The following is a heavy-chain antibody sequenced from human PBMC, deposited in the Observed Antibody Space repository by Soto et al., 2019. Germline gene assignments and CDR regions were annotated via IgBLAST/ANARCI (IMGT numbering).Heavy chain of an antibody. CDR2: IYHSGST. V-gene: IGHV4-30-2*01. Sequence: PSETLSLTCAVSGGSISSGGYSWGWIRQPPGKGLEWIGYIYHSGSTYYNPSLKSRVTISVDRSKNQFSLKLSSVTAADTAVYYCARARIVVVPAARYNWFDHWGQGTLVTVSS. CDR1: GGSISSGGYS. CDR3: ARARIVVVPAARYNWFDH. J-gene: IGHJ5*02. D-gene: IGHD2-2*01.